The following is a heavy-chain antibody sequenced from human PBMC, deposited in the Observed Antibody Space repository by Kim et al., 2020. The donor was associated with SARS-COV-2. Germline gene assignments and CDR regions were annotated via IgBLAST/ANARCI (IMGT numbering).Heavy chain of an antibody. CDR2: T. J-gene: IGHJ6*02. Sequence: TDYAAPVKGRFTISRDDSKNTLYLQMNSLKTEDTAVYYCTTEMANYGMDVWGQGTTVTVSS. CDR3: TTEMANYGMDV. V-gene: IGHV3-15*01.